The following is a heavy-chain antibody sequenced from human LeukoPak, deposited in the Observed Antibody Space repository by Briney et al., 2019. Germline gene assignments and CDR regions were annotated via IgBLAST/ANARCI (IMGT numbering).Heavy chain of an antibody. CDR3: ARLTLTGVGGRGWFDS. CDR1: GDSISNSGWS. J-gene: IGHJ5*01. CDR2: MPYDENVSDKGTP. V-gene: IGHV4-39*02. D-gene: IGHD3-3*01. Sequence: SETLSLTCIVSGDSISNSGWSWAWVRQPPGKGLEWIGTMPYDENVSDKGTPSYNPSLKRRVTITADTSKNHLSLKVNSVTAADTASYYCARLTLTGVGGRGWFDSWGQGTLVIVSS.